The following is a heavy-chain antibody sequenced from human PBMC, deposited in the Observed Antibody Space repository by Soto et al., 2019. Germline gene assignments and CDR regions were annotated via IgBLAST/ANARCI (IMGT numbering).Heavy chain of an antibody. D-gene: IGHD3-10*01. Sequence: EVQLVESGGGLVQPGGSLRLSCAASGFTFSSFWMHWVRQAPGKGLVWVSRLNGDGSNPNYADSVRGRFPISRDNAMNTLYLQMNSLGVDDTAVYYCARGFRGYYYMDVWGEGTTVTVSS. V-gene: IGHV3-74*01. CDR1: GFTFSSFW. CDR2: LNGDGSNP. J-gene: IGHJ6*03. CDR3: ARGFRGYYYMDV.